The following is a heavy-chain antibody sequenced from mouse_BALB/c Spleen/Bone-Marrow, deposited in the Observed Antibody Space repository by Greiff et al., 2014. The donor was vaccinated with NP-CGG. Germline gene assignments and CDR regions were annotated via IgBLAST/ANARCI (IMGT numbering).Heavy chain of an antibody. Sequence: EVQLVESGGGLVQPGGSRKLSCAASGFTFSSFGMHWVRRAPEKGLEGVAYISSGSSNINYADTVKGRFTISRDNPKNTLFLQMTSLRSEDTAMYYCARWGYYYAMDYWGQGTSVTVSS. D-gene: IGHD2-2*01. J-gene: IGHJ4*01. CDR2: ISSGSSNI. CDR1: GFTFSSFG. CDR3: ARWGYYYAMDY. V-gene: IGHV5-17*02.